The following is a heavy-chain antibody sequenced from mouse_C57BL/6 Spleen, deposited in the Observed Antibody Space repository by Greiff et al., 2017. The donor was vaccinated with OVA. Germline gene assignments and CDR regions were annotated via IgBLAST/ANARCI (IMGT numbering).Heavy chain of an antibody. Sequence: VQLQASGAELMKPGASVKLSCKATGYTFTGYWIEWVKPRPGRGLEWIGEILPGSGGTNYNEKFKGKATFTADTSSNTAYMQLSSLTTEDSAVYYCARSFYDYGAGFAYWGQGTLVTVSA. J-gene: IGHJ3*01. CDR2: ILPGSGGT. CDR1: GYTFTGYW. CDR3: ARSFYDYGAGFAY. V-gene: IGHV1-9*01. D-gene: IGHD2-4*01.